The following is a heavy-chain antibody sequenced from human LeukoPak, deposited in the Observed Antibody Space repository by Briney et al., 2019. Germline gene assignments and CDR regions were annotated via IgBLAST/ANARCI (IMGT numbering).Heavy chain of an antibody. V-gene: IGHV3-66*01. J-gene: IGHJ5*02. CDR1: GFIVSSNY. CDR3: ARDLGADWFDP. D-gene: IGHD4-17*01. CDR2: IYSGGST. Sequence: GGSLRLSCAASGFIVSSNYMSWVRQAPEKGLEWVSVIYSGGSTYYADSVEGRFTISRDNSKNTLYLQMNSLRAEDTAVYYCARDLGADWFDPWGQGTLVTVSS.